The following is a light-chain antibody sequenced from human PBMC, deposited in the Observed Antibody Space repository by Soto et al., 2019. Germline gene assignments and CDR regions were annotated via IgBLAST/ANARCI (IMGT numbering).Light chain of an antibody. CDR2: GNN. V-gene: IGLV1-40*01. J-gene: IGLJ1*01. CDR1: SSNIGADYD. CDR3: QSYDSTLSARYV. Sequence: QYVLTQPPSVCGAPGQRVTISCTWSSSNIGADYDVHWYQQRPGTAPKLLIFGNNNRPSGVPDRFSGSKSGTSASLAITGLQAEDEGDYYCQSYDSTLSARYVFGTGTKLTVL.